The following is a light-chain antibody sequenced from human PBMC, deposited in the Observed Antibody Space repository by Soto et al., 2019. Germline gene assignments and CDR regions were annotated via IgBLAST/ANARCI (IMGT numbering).Light chain of an antibody. CDR3: QQYGRSPYT. CDR2: GAS. V-gene: IGKV3-20*01. CDR1: QSVSTSS. J-gene: IGKJ2*01. Sequence: EIVLTQSPGTLSLSPGERATLSCRASQSVSTSSLAWYQQKPGQAPRLLIYGASSRATGIPDRVSGSGSGAAFTLSISRLEPEDFAMYYCQQYGRSPYTFGQGTKLAIK.